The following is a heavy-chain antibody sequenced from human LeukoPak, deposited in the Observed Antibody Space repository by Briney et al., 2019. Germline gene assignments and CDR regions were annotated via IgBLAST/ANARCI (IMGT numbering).Heavy chain of an antibody. CDR2: IYYSGST. CDR1: GGSISSSSYY. CDR3: ARRGDMTTVTTGAFDI. V-gene: IGHV4-39*01. Sequence: SETLSLTCTVSGGSISSSSYYWGWIRQPPGKGLEWIGSIYYSGSTYYNPSLKSRVTISVDTSKNQFSLKLSSVTAADTAVYYCARRGDMTTVTTGAFDIWGQGTMVTVSS. D-gene: IGHD4-17*01. J-gene: IGHJ3*02.